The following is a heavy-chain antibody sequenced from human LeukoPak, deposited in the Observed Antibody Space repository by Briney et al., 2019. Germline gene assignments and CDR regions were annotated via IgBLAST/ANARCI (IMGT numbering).Heavy chain of an antibody. Sequence: GGSLRLSCAASGFTFSSYWMHWVRQAPGKGLVWVSRINSDGSSTSYADSVKGRFTISRDNAKNTLYLQMNSLRAEDTAVYYCAGVGQERPPQDSSGYKYWGQGTLVTVSS. CDR1: GFTFSSYW. D-gene: IGHD3-22*01. CDR3: AGVGQERPPQDSSGYKY. J-gene: IGHJ4*02. V-gene: IGHV3-74*01. CDR2: INSDGSST.